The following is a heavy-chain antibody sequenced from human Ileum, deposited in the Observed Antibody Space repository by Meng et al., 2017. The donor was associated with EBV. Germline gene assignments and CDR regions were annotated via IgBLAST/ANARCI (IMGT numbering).Heavy chain of an antibody. Sequence: VKVSGPAVGEHSEPLTPTWTLSGGSVGSSEYFCGWIRHPAGKGLEWIVSPYLSGSTYSNPSLESRVTISVDTSNNQFSLKLSSVTAADTAVYYCARRGYSSGWYAYDYWGQGTLVTVSS. CDR2: PYLSGST. CDR3: ARRGYSSGWYAYDY. J-gene: IGHJ4*02. CDR1: GGSVGSSEYF. V-gene: IGHV4-39*01. D-gene: IGHD6-19*01.